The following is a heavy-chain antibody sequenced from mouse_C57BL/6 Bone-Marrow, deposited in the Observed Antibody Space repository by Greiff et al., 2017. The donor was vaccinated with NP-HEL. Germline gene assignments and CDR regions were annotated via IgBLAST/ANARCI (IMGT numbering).Heavy chain of an antibody. CDR2: IWGVGST. CDR3: ASGDYDRFAY. V-gene: IGHV2-6*01. Sequence: QVQLQQSGPGLVAPSQSLSFTCTVSGFSLTSYGVDWVRQSPGKGLEWLGVIWGVGSTNYNSALKSRLSISKDNSKSQVFLKMNSLQTDDTAMYYCASGDYDRFAYWGQGTLVTVSA. CDR1: GFSLTSYG. J-gene: IGHJ3*01. D-gene: IGHD2-4*01.